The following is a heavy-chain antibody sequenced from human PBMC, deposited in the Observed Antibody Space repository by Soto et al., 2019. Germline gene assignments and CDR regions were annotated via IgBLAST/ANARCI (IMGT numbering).Heavy chain of an antibody. J-gene: IGHJ6*03. V-gene: IGHV4-4*02. CDR2: IYHSGST. CDR3: AREVGAPGIAVLGYYYYMDV. CDR1: SGSISSSNW. Sequence: SETLSLTCAVSSGSISSSNWWSWVRQPPGKGLEWIGEIYHSGSTNYNPSLKSRVTISVDKSKNQFSLKLSSVTAADTAVYYCAREVGAPGIAVLGYYYYMDVWGKGTTVTVSS. D-gene: IGHD6-19*01.